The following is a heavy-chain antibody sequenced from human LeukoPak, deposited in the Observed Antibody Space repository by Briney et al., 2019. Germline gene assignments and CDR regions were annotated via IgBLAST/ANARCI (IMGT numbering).Heavy chain of an antibody. D-gene: IGHD7-27*01. CDR1: GFTFSSYA. Sequence: GGSLRLSCAASGFTFSSYAMSWVRQAPGTGLEGVTPINGSGGSTYYADSVKGRFAMSRDNSKNTLYRQMNSLRAEDTAVYYCAKPLTGGHYCYGMDVWGQGTTVTVSS. J-gene: IGHJ6*02. CDR3: AKPLTGGHYCYGMDV. CDR2: INGSGGST. V-gene: IGHV3-23*01.